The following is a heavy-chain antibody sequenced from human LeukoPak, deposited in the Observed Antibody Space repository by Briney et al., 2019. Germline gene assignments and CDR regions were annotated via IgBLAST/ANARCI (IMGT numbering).Heavy chain of an antibody. Sequence: GRSLRLSCAASGFTFSSYGMHWVRQAPGKGLEWVAVIWYDGNNKYYADSVKGRFTISRDNAKNSLYLQMNSLRAEDTAVYYCARDYGVGFDYWGQGTLVTVSS. D-gene: IGHD3-10*01. V-gene: IGHV3-33*01. CDR3: ARDYGVGFDY. J-gene: IGHJ4*02. CDR2: IWYDGNNK. CDR1: GFTFSSYG.